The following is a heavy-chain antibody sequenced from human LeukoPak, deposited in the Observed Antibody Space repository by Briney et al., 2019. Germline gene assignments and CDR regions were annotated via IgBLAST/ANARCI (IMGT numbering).Heavy chain of an antibody. CDR3: ARVRGAAAGD. Sequence: SETLSLTCTVSGGSISSGSYYWSWIRQPAGKGLEWIGRIYTSGSTNYNPSLKSRVTISVDTSKNQFSLKLSSVTAADTAVYYCARVRGAAAGDWGQGTLVTVSS. D-gene: IGHD6-13*01. CDR1: GGSISSGSYY. CDR2: IYTSGST. V-gene: IGHV4-61*02. J-gene: IGHJ4*02.